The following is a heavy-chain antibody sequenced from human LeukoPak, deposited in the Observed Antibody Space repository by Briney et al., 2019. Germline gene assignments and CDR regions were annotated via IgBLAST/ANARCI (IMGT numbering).Heavy chain of an antibody. CDR1: AYTFTGYY. CDR2: INPNSGGT. D-gene: IGHD1-26*01. J-gene: IGHJ4*02. V-gene: IGHV1-2*02. Sequence: ASVKVSCKASAYTFTGYYMHWVRQAPGQGLEWMGWINPNSGGTNYAQKFQGRVTMTRDTSISTAYMGLSRLRSDDTAVYYCARAHVKGATTYWGQGTLVTVSS. CDR3: ARAHVKGATTY.